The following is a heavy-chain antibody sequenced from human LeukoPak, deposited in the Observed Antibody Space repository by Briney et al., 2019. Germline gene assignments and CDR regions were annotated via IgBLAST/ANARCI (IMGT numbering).Heavy chain of an antibody. CDR1: GDSISSGDYY. J-gene: IGHJ4*02. V-gene: IGHV3-23*01. D-gene: IGHD6-19*01. CDR3: VKSGPVAGTIMRGFDY. Sequence: LSLTCTVSGDSISSGDYYWSWIRQPPGKGLEWVSAISDSGTRTYYADSVKGRFTISRDNSKNTLYLQMNSLRAEDTAVYYCVKSGPVAGTIMRGFDYWGQGTLVTVSS. CDR2: ISDSGTRT.